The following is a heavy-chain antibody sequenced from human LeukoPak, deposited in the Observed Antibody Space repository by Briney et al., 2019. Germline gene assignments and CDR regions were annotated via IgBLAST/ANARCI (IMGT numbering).Heavy chain of an antibody. CDR2: ISSSRSYV. J-gene: IGHJ5*02. Sequence: GGSLRLSCAASGFTFSSYSMNWVRQAPGKGLEWVASISSSRSYVYYADSVKGRFTISRDNAKNSLYLQMNSLRAEDTAVYYCARGRSYSSSWYKDWFDPWGQGTLVTVSS. CDR3: ARGRSYSSSWYKDWFDP. CDR1: GFTFSSYS. D-gene: IGHD6-13*01. V-gene: IGHV3-21*06.